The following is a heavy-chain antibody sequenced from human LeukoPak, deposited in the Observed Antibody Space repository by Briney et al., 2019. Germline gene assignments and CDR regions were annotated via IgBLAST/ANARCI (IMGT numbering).Heavy chain of an antibody. CDR1: GFTFSSYG. V-gene: IGHV3-21*01. Sequence: GGSLRLSCSASGFTFSSYGMNWVCQAPGKGLEWVSSITSSGTYIYYADSVKGRFTISRDNAKNSLYLQMNSLRPEDTAVYYCARDPYSGSYGDYYYYYMDVWGKGTTVTISS. J-gene: IGHJ6*03. D-gene: IGHD1-26*01. CDR2: ITSSGTYI. CDR3: ARDPYSGSYGDYYYYYMDV.